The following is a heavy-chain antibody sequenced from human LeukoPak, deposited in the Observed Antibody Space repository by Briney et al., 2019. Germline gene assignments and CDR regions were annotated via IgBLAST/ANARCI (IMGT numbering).Heavy chain of an antibody. J-gene: IGHJ4*02. Sequence: PGGSLRLSCAASGFTFSSYAMHWVRQAPGKGLEWVAVISYDGSNKYYADSVKGRFTISRDNAKNSLYLQMNSLRVDDTAVYYCARGEKSSFDYWGQGTLVTVSS. CDR2: ISYDGSNK. CDR3: ARGEKSSFDY. CDR1: GFTFSSYA. D-gene: IGHD6-13*01. V-gene: IGHV3-30-3*01.